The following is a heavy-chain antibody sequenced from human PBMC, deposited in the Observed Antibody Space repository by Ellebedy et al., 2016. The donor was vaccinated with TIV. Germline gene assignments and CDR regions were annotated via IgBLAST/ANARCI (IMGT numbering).Heavy chain of an antibody. CDR1: GVSVSSKY. Sequence: PGGSLRLSCAASGVSVSSKYMSWVRQAPGKGLEWVSVIYSGGSTYYADSVKGRFTISRDNSKNTLFLQMNSLRAEDMAVYYCARDRTEYYFDYWGQGTLVTVSS. V-gene: IGHV3-53*01. CDR2: IYSGGST. J-gene: IGHJ4*02. CDR3: ARDRTEYYFDY. D-gene: IGHD1-14*01.